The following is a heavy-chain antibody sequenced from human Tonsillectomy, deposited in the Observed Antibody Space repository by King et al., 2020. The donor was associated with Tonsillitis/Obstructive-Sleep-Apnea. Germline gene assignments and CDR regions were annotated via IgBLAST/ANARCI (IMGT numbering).Heavy chain of an antibody. CDR1: GYTFTSYA. J-gene: IGHJ5*02. D-gene: IGHD2-2*01. V-gene: IGHV7-4-1*02. Sequence: QLVQSGSELKKPGASVKVSCKASGYTFTSYAMNWVRQAPGQGLEWMGWINTNTGNPTYAQGFTGRFVFSLDTSVSTAYLQISSLKAEDTAVYYCARPGYCSRTSCSGWFAPWGPGTLVTVSS. CDR3: ARPGYCSRTSCSGWFAP. CDR2: INTNTGNP.